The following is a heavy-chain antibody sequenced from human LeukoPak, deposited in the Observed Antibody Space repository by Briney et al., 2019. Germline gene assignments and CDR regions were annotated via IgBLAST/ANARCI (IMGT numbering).Heavy chain of an antibody. CDR2: ISGSGANT. D-gene: IGHD3-3*01. CDR3: AKDSMLDFWSASSTYYYYMDV. J-gene: IGHJ6*03. V-gene: IGHV3-23*01. CDR1: GFGFNIYA. Sequence: PGGSLRLSCAASGFGFNIYAMSWVCQAPGKGLEWVSAISGSGANTYSADSVRGRFTISRDNSKNTLYLQMNSLRAEDTAVYFCAKDSMLDFWSASSTYYYYMDVWGKGTTVTVSS.